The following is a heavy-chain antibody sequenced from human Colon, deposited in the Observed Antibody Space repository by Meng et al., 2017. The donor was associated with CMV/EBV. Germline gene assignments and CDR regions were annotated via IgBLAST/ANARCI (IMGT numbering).Heavy chain of an antibody. D-gene: IGHD3-16*02. V-gene: IGHV3-33*03. CDR2: IWHDGSHK. J-gene: IGHJ4*02. Sequence: GESLKISCAASGFTFSNYAMHWVRQAPGKGLEWVAIIWHDGSHKYYVDSVKGRFTISRDNSKNTMSLQLNSLRVEDTAVYYCARRSLYCDYWGQGTLVTVSS. CDR1: GFTFSNYA. CDR3: ARRSLYCDY.